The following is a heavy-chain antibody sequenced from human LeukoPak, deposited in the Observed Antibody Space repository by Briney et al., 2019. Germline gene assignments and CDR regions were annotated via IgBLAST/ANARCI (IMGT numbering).Heavy chain of an antibody. CDR3: ARLREGLYHFDY. D-gene: IGHD3-16*02. CDR1: GYTFTDYY. Sequence: ASVKVSCKASGYTFTDYYIQWMRQAPGQGLEWMGWINVNNGGTKYAQHLQGRVAMTTDTSISTAYMELSRLRSDDTAVYYRARLREGLYHFDYWGQGTLVSVSS. J-gene: IGHJ4*02. V-gene: IGHV1-2*02. CDR2: INVNNGGT.